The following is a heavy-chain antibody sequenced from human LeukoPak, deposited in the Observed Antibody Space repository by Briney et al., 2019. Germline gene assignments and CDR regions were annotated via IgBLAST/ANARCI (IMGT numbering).Heavy chain of an antibody. D-gene: IGHD6-13*01. CDR2: ITGSGGTT. V-gene: IGHV3-23*01. CDR1: GFTFSSYA. J-gene: IGHJ4*02. Sequence: GSLRLSCATSGFTFSSYAMSWDRQAPGKGLEWVSAITGSGGTTSYADSVKGRFTISRDNSKNTLYLQMNSLRAEDTAVYYCAKAKQLAASPDYWGQGTLVTVSS. CDR3: AKAKQLAASPDY.